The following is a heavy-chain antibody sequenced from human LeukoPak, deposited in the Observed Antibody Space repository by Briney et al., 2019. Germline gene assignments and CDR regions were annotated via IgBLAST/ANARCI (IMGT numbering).Heavy chain of an antibody. CDR2: IMGSGGST. CDR1: GFTFSSYA. V-gene: IGHV3-23*01. J-gene: IGHJ3*02. D-gene: IGHD6-19*01. Sequence: PGGSLSLSCAASGFTFSSYARSWVPQAPGRGLGWVSAIMGSGGSTYYADSVTGRFTISRDNSKNTLYLQMNSLRAEDTAVYYCAKDLGPQWLVLLGAFDIWGQGTMVTVSS. CDR3: AKDLGPQWLVLLGAFDI.